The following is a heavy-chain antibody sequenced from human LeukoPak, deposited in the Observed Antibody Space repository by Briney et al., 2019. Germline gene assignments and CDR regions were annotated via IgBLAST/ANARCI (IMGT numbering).Heavy chain of an antibody. J-gene: IGHJ4*02. CDR1: GYTFTSYG. CDR3: ARDRLRFGELLPFDY. D-gene: IGHD3-10*01. CDR2: ISAYNGNT. V-gene: IGHV1-18*01. Sequence: GASVKVSCKASGYTFTSYGISWVRQAPGQGLEWMGWISAYNGNTNYAQKLQGRVTMTTDTSTSTAYMELRSLRSDDTAVYYCARDRLRFGELLPFDYLGQGTLVTVSS.